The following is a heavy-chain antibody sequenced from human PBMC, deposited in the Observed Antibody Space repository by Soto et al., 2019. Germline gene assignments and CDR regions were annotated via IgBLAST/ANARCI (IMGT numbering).Heavy chain of an antibody. D-gene: IGHD3-22*01. Sequence: PSETLSLTWTVAGGNISSYYWSWIRQHTGKGLEWIGYIYYSGSTNYNPSLKSRVTISVDTSKNQFSLKLSSVTAADTAVYYCGSVRYYYDSSGLFDYWGQGTLVTVSS. CDR3: GSVRYYYDSSGLFDY. V-gene: IGHV4-59*01. CDR1: GGNISSYY. CDR2: IYYSGST. J-gene: IGHJ4*02.